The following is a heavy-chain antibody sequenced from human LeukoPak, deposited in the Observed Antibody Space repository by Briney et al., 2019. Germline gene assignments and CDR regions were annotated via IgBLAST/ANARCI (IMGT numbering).Heavy chain of an antibody. CDR3: ARLAGGSSGPLDY. D-gene: IGHD3-22*01. Sequence: GGSLRLSCAASGFTVSINYMSWVRQAPGKGLEWVPVINSDGSAYYADSVKGRFTISRDNSKNTLYLQINSLRAEDTAVYYCARLAGGSSGPLDYWGQGTLVTVSS. J-gene: IGHJ4*02. CDR2: INSDGSA. CDR1: GFTVSINY. V-gene: IGHV3-66*01.